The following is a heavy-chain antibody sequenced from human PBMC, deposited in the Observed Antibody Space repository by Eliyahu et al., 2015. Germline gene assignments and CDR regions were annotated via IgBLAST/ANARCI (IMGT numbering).Heavy chain of an antibody. D-gene: IGHD1-1*01. CDR3: AQLEPFDY. V-gene: IGHV1-46*03. CDR2: INPSSGST. J-gene: IGHJ4*02. Sequence: QVQLVQSGAEVKTPXASVKVSCKASGYTFTSYFMYWVRQAPGQGLEWMGIINPSSGSTSYAQKFQGRVTMTRDTSTSTVYMELSSLRSEDTAVYYCAQLEPFDYWGQGTLVTVSS. CDR1: GYTFTSYF.